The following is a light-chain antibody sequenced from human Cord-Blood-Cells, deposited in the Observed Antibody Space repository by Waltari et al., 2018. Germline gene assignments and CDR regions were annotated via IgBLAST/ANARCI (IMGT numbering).Light chain of an antibody. CDR1: SSDVGGYNY. J-gene: IGLJ1*01. CDR3: SSYTSSSTLV. Sequence: QSALTQPASVSGSPGQSITISCTGTSSDVGGYNYVSWYQQHPGKAPKLMIYEVSKRPSGVSNLFSGSKSGNTASLTISGLQAEDEAEYYCSSYTSSSTLVFGTGTKVTVL. CDR2: EVS. V-gene: IGLV2-14*01.